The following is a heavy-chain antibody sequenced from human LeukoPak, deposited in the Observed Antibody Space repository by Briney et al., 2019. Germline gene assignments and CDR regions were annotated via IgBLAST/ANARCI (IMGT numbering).Heavy chain of an antibody. CDR3: ARVNDYGDYEFDY. Sequence: ASVKVSCKASGYTSTGYYMHWVRQAPGQGLEWMGWINPNSGGTNYAQKFQGRVTMTRDTSISTAYMELSRLRSDDTAVYYCARVNDYGDYEFDYWGQGTLVTVSS. CDR1: GYTSTGYY. CDR2: INPNSGGT. J-gene: IGHJ4*02. D-gene: IGHD4-17*01. V-gene: IGHV1-2*02.